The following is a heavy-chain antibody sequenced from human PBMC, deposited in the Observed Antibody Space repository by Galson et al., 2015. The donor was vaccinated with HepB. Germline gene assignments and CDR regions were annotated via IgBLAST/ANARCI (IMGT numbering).Heavy chain of an antibody. CDR3: AILGRIVVRDY. D-gene: IGHD3-22*01. V-gene: IGHV3-23*01. J-gene: IGHJ4*02. CDR2: ISGSGSST. Sequence: SLRLSCAASGFTFSSYAMSWVRQAPGKGLEWVSAISGSGSSTYYADSVKGRFTISRDNSKNTLYLQMNSLRAEDTAVYYCAILGRIVVRDYWGQGTLVTVSS. CDR1: GFTFSSYA.